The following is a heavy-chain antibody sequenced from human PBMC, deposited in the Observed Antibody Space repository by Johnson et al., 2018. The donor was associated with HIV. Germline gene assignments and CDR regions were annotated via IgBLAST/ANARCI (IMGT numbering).Heavy chain of an antibody. CDR3: ARQQQLVLSGTFDL. V-gene: IGHV3-30-3*01. CDR2: ISYDGSNN. CDR1: GFTFSSYA. J-gene: IGHJ3*01. D-gene: IGHD6-13*01. Sequence: QVQLVESGGGVVQPGRSLRLSCAASGFTFSSYAMHWVRQAPGTGLEWVAVISYDGSNNSYADSVKGRVTISRDNSKNTLYLQMNTLRPEDTAVYYCARQQQLVLSGTFDLWGPGTMVTVS.